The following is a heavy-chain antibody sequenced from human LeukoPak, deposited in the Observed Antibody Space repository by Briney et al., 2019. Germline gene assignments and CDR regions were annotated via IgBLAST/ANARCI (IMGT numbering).Heavy chain of an antibody. CDR3: ARDVHGDYGSGWFDP. J-gene: IGHJ5*02. CDR1: GGTFNNSA. CDR2: IMPLFGTA. Sequence: ASVKVSCKTSGGTFNNSAISWVRQAPGQGLEWLGGIMPLFGTAGYAQKFQGRVTITKDESTRTVYLELTSLTSDDTAVYYCARDVHGDYGSGWFDPWGQGTLLSVSS. V-gene: IGHV1-69*05. D-gene: IGHD4-17*01.